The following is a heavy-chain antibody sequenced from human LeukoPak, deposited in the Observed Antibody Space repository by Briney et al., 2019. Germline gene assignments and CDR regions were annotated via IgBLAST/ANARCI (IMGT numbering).Heavy chain of an antibody. V-gene: IGHV5-51*01. J-gene: IGHJ4*02. CDR3: GRVWYSGYEFDS. CDR1: GYTFSTSW. CDR2: IYPSDSDT. D-gene: IGHD5-12*01. Sequence: GESLKISCNASGYTFSTSWIGWVRQMPGKGLEWMGIIYPSDSDTRYSPSFQGQVTLSVDKSISTAYLQWSSLKASDTAMYYCGRVWYSGYEFDSWGQGTLVTVPS.